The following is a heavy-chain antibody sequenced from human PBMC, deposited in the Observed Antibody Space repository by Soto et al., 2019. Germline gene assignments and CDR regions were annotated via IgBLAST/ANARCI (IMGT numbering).Heavy chain of an antibody. J-gene: IGHJ6*02. CDR3: ATSGSLYYYYGMDV. CDR2: IDPSDSYT. D-gene: IGHD1-26*01. CDR1: GYSFGSYW. V-gene: IGHV5-10-1*01. Sequence: VVFKKISGEGCGYSFGSYWMSWVRQIPGKGLEWMGRIDPSDSYTNYSPSFQGHVTISADKSISTAYLQWSSLKASDTAMYYCATSGSLYYYYGMDVWGQGTTVTVSS.